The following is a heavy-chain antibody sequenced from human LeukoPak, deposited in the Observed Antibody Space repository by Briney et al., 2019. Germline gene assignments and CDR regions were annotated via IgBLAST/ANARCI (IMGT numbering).Heavy chain of an antibody. D-gene: IGHD3-16*02. J-gene: IGHJ3*02. Sequence: PGGSLRLSCAASVFRFSDAAMTWVRQAPGKGLEWVSLIGSVGHSTYYGDSVKGRFTISRDNSKNTLSLQMNSRRVEDTAMYFCAKDIELSILGLGTMVTVSS. CDR2: IGSVGHST. CDR1: VFRFSDAA. V-gene: IGHV3-23*01. CDR3: AKDIELSI.